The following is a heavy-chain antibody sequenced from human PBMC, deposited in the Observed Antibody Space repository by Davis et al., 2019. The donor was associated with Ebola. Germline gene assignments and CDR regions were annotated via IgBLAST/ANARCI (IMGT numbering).Heavy chain of an antibody. CDR2: IYTGDSDT. J-gene: IGHJ3*02. D-gene: IGHD1-20*01. CDR3: ATLRRTITGMDDGFDI. Sequence: GESLKISCKDSGNRFSSHWIGWVRQMPGKGLEWMGIIYTGDSDTRYSPSFRGQVTISADKSIKTAFLQWSSLKASDTAIYYCATLRRTITGMDDGFDIWGLGTMVTVSS. V-gene: IGHV5-51*01. CDR1: GNRFSSHW.